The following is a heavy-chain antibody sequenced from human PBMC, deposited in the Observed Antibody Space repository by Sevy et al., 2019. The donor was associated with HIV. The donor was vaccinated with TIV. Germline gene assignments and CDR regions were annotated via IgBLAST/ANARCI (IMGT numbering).Heavy chain of an antibody. J-gene: IGHJ6*03. CDR1: GFTFSGSA. CDR2: IRSKANSYAT. D-gene: IGHD1-26*01. Sequence: GGSLRLSCAASGFTFSGSAMHWVRQASGKGLEWVGRIRSKANSYATAYAASVKGRFTIARDDTKNTEYLQMNSLKTEDTAVYYCYFLKWDQGYIDVWGKGTTVTVSS. V-gene: IGHV3-73*01. CDR3: YFLKWDQGYIDV.